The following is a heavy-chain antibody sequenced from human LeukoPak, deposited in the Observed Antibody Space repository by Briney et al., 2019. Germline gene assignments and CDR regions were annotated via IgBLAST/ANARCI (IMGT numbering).Heavy chain of an antibody. CDR2: TYYRSKWYN. J-gene: IGHJ6*02. V-gene: IGHV6-1*01. D-gene: IGHD3-10*01. CDR3: ARGSVRSSGGTTEEYYYYGMDV. Sequence: SQTLSLTCAISGDSVSSNSAAWNWIRQSPSRGLEWLGRTYYRSKWYNDYAVSVKSRITINPDTSKNQFSLQLNSVTPEDTAVYYCARGSVRSSGGTTEEYYYYGMDVWGQGTTVTVSS. CDR1: GDSVSSNSAA.